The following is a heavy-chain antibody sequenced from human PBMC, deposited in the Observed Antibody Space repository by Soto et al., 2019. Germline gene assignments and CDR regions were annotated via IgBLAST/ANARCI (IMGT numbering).Heavy chain of an antibody. J-gene: IGHJ4*02. D-gene: IGHD3-3*01. CDR1: DGSISTYF. CDR2: IDNSGNT. V-gene: IGHV4-4*07. Sequence: SETLSLTSTVSDGSISTYFCNWIRQPAGKGLEWIGRIDNSGNTNYNPSLKSRVTMSADTSRNQFSLNLNSVTAADTAVYYCARGGQDFWSGPFDSWGQGALVTVSS. CDR3: ARGGQDFWSGPFDS.